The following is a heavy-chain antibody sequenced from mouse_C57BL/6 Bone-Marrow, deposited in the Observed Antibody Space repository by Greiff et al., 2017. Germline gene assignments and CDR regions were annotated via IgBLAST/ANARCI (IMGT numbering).Heavy chain of an antibody. V-gene: IGHV14-4*01. J-gene: IGHJ4*01. CDR1: GFNIKDDY. CDR3: ARQWFHYAMDY. Sequence: VQLQQSGAELVRPGASVKLSCTASGFNIKDDYMHWVKQRPEQGLEWIGWIDPENGNTKYAPKFQGKATITADTSSNTAYLQLSSLTSEDTAIYYCARQWFHYAMDYWGQGTSVTVSS. D-gene: IGHD2-2*01. CDR2: IDPENGNT.